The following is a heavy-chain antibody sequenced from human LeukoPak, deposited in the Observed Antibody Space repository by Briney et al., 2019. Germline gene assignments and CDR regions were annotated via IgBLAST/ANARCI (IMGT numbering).Heavy chain of an antibody. CDR2: IYPGDSDT. CDR3: ARHDILTGYFPAPFPW. V-gene: IGHV5-51*01. J-gene: IGHJ4*02. D-gene: IGHD3-9*01. CDR1: GYSFTNYW. Sequence: GESLKISCKGSGYSFTNYWIGWVRQMPGKGLEWMGFIYPGDSDTRYSPSFQGQVTISADKSISTAYLQWSSLKASDTAMYYCARHDILTGYFPAPFPWWGQGTLVTVSS.